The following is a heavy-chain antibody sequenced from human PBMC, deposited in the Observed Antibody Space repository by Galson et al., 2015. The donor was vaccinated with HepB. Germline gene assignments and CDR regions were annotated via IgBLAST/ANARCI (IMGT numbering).Heavy chain of an antibody. CDR3: ARGYPRAFDY. D-gene: IGHD2-15*01. CDR1: GDSVSSISAA. J-gene: IGHJ4*02. V-gene: IGHV6-1*01. CDR2: THYRSKWYN. Sequence: CAISGDSVSSISAAWNWIRQSPSRGLEWLGRTHYRSKWYNDYALSVKSRITINPDTSKNQFSLQLNSVTPEDTAVYYCARGYPRAFDYWGQGTLATVSS.